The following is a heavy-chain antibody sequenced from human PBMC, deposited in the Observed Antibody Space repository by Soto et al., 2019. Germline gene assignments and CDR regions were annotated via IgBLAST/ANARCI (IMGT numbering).Heavy chain of an antibody. D-gene: IGHD2-2*01. CDR2: IIPIFGTA. CDR3: ARDSVSCSLTSCHTQAGFDP. J-gene: IGHJ5*02. Sequence: QVQLVQSGAEVKKPGSSVKVSCKASGGTFSSYAISWVRQAPGQGLEWMGGIIPIFGTANSAQKFQGRVTITADKYKSTAYMALSSLRSEDTEVYYCARDSVSCSLTSCHTQAGFDPWGQGSLVTVSS. V-gene: IGHV1-69*06. CDR1: GGTFSSYA.